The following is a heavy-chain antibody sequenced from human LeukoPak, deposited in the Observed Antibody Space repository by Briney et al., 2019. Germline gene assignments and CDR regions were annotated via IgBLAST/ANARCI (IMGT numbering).Heavy chain of an antibody. Sequence: PAETLFLTWTASGGSISSYYWSWLRKPPGKGLDWIGSIYYSGSTNYKPSLTSRRTTPVTTSTTQFPLQLNSVTAADTAVYYCARDMSTPWYYFDYWGQGAPVTVSS. V-gene: IGHV4-59*01. CDR3: ARDMSTPWYYFDY. J-gene: IGHJ4*02. CDR1: GGSISSYY. D-gene: IGHD5/OR15-5a*01. CDR2: IYYSGST.